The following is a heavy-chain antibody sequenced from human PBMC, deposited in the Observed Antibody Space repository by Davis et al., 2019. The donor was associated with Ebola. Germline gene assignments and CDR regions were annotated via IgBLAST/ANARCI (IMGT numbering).Heavy chain of an antibody. CDR1: GFTFSSYS. Sequence: GGSLRLSCAASGFTFSSYSMNWVRQAPGKGLEWVSSISSSSSYIYYADSVKGRFTISRDNAKNSLYLQMNSLRAEDTAVYYCARGPSVATAHYFDYWGQGTLVTVSS. CDR2: ISSSSSYI. D-gene: IGHD2-21*02. CDR3: ARGPSVATAHYFDY. V-gene: IGHV3-21*01. J-gene: IGHJ4*02.